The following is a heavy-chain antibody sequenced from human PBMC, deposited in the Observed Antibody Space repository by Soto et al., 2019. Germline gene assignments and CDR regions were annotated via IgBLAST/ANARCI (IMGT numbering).Heavy chain of an antibody. V-gene: IGHV4-39*01. CDR3: ARRRDSYGSYYFDS. J-gene: IGHJ4*02. CDR2: IYYTGST. D-gene: IGHD5-18*01. Sequence: SETLSLTCTFSGGSISSSTYYFGCIRRPPGKGLEWIGSIYYTGSTYSNPSLKSRVTISVDTSKNQFSLKLSSVTAADTAVYYCARRRDSYGSYYFDSWGQGIQVTVSS. CDR1: GGSISSSTYY.